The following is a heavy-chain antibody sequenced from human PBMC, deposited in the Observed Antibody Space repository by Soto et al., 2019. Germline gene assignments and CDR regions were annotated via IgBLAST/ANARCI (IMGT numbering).Heavy chain of an antibody. CDR2: IHYSGNT. V-gene: IGHV4-39*01. D-gene: IGHD3-22*01. CDR1: GGSISSTNYY. CDR3: ARRRAVGRHYDSTYAFDI. Sequence: SETLSLTCTVSGGSISSTNYYWGWIRQPPGKGLEWIGTIHYSGNTYYNPSLKSRVTISVDTSKNQFSLKLSSVTAADTAVYYCARRRAVGRHYDSTYAFDIWGLGTMVTVSS. J-gene: IGHJ3*02.